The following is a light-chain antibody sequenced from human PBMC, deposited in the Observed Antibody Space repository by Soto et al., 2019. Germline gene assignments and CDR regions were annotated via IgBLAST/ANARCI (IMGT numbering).Light chain of an antibody. CDR3: HQLNSYPPFT. J-gene: IGKJ3*01. CDR2: AAS. CDR1: QGISSY. V-gene: IGKV1-9*01. Sequence: IQLTQSPSSLSASVGDRVTITCRASQGISSYLAWYQQKPGKAPKLLIYAASTLQSGVPSRFSGSGSGTDFTITISSLQLEDFAPYYCHQLNSYPPFTFGPGTKVYIK.